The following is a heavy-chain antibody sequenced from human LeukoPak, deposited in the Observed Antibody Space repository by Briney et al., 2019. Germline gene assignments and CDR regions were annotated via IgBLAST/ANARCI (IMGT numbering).Heavy chain of an antibody. CDR2: ISSSSSYI. Sequence: PGGSLRLSCAASGFTFSSYSTNWVRQAPGKGLEWVSSISSSSSYIYYADSVKGRFTISRDNAKNSLYLQMNSLRAEDTAVYYCARAPQENDYGDYWGQGTLVTVSS. J-gene: IGHJ4*02. CDR1: GFTFSSYS. V-gene: IGHV3-21*01. CDR3: ARAPQENDYGDY.